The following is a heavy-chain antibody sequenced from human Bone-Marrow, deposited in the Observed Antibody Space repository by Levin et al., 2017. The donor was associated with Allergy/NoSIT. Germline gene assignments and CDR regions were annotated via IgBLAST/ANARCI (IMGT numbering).Heavy chain of an antibody. CDR1: GFTFSSYS. D-gene: IGHD3-22*01. J-gene: IGHJ4*02. V-gene: IGHV3-30-3*01. CDR3: ARDKSSTVVVGWGYFDY. Sequence: PGGSLRLSCAASGFTFSSYSMHWVRQAPGKGLEWVAFISYGESSKYYAESVKGRFSISRDNSKNTLSLQMNSLRTDDTAVYYCARDKSSTVVVGWGYFDYWGQGTLVTVSS. CDR2: ISYGESSK.